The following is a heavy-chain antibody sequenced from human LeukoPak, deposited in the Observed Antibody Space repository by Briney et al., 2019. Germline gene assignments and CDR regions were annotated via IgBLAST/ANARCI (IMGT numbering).Heavy chain of an antibody. V-gene: IGHV1-2*06. Sequence: ASVKVSCKASGYTFTTYAMHWVRQAPGQGLEWMGRVNPNSGGTNYAQKFQGRVTMTRDTSISTAYMELSRLRSDDTAVYYCARDCSSTSCYTWGFDPWGQGTLVTVSS. CDR1: GYTFTTYA. CDR2: VNPNSGGT. CDR3: ARDCSSTSCYTWGFDP. J-gene: IGHJ5*02. D-gene: IGHD2-2*02.